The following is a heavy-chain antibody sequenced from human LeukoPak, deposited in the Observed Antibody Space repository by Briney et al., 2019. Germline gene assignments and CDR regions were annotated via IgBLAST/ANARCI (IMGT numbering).Heavy chain of an antibody. D-gene: IGHD3-9*01. J-gene: IGHJ4*02. Sequence: SETLSLTCTVSGGSISSSIYYWGWIRQPPGKGLEWIGSIYYSGSTYYNPSLKSRVTISVDTSKNQFSLKLSSVTAADTAVYYCARLGTYYDILTGDRLYYFDYWGQGTLVTVSS. CDR1: GGSISSSIYY. CDR2: IYYSGST. V-gene: IGHV4-39*01. CDR3: ARLGTYYDILTGDRLYYFDY.